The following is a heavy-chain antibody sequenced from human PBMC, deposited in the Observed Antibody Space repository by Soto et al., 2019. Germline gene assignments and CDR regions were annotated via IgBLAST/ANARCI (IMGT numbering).Heavy chain of an antibody. CDR2: IVPMFGTS. Sequence: QERLVQSGAEVRKPGSSVKVSCKVTGGTSTRYAINWVRQAPGQGLEWMGGIVPMFGTSKYAQKFQGRVTITADTSTNIAYMELRSLRSEDTAVYYCNRGSEYDFWSRYLWGQRTLVSVSS. D-gene: IGHD3-3*01. V-gene: IGHV1-69*06. CDR3: NRGSEYDFWSRYL. J-gene: IGHJ4*02. CDR1: GGTSTRYA.